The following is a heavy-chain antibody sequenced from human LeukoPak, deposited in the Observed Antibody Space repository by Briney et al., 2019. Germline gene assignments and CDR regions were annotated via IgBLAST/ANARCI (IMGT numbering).Heavy chain of an antibody. CDR1: AGSISSGSYY. V-gene: IGHV4-61*02. J-gene: IGHJ4*02. D-gene: IGHD5-24*01. CDR3: ARVRLMATVDY. CDR2: IYTSGST. Sequence: PSQTLSLTCTVSAGSISSGSYYWSWIRQPAGKGLEWIGRIYTSGSTNYNPSLKSRVPISVDTSQNQFSLKLSSVTAADTAVYHCARVRLMATVDYGGEGTLVSVSS.